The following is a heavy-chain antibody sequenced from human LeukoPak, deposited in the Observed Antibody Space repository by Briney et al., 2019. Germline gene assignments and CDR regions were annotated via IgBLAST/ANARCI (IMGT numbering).Heavy chain of an antibody. J-gene: IGHJ4*02. CDR2: INPDGSEM. Sequence: GGSLRLSCETSGLIFRSHWMSWVRQAPGKGLEWVANINPDGSEMHYVDSVKGRITVSRDNAKNSMYLQMNSLRAEDTAVYYCARDHTAPTIIWDCWGQGTLVTVSS. CDR1: GLIFRSHW. CDR3: ARDHTAPTIIWDC. V-gene: IGHV3-7*01. D-gene: IGHD3/OR15-3a*01.